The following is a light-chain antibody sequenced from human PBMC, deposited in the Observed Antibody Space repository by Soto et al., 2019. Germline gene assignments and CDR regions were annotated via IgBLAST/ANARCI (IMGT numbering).Light chain of an antibody. CDR1: QRVSSY. CDR3: QQRSSWPPIFS. Sequence: EIVLTQSPATLSLSPGERATLSCRASQRVSSYLAWYQQKPGQAPRLLIYDASNRATGIPARFLGSGSGTDFTLTISSLDPEDFAVYYCQQRSSWPPIFSFGPGTKVDIK. CDR2: DAS. V-gene: IGKV3-11*01. J-gene: IGKJ3*01.